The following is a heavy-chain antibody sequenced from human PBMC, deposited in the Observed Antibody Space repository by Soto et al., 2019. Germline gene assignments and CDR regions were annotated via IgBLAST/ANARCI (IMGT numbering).Heavy chain of an antibody. J-gene: IGHJ6*03. Sequence: EVQLLESGGGLVQPGGSLRLSCAASGFTFSSYAMSWVRQAPGKGLEWVSAISGSGGSTYYAESVKGRFTISRDNSKNTLYLQMNSLRAEDTAVYYCAKDGGSSSYYYYYMDVWGKGTTVTVSS. D-gene: IGHD6-6*01. V-gene: IGHV3-23*01. CDR3: AKDGGSSSYYYYYMDV. CDR1: GFTFSSYA. CDR2: ISGSGGST.